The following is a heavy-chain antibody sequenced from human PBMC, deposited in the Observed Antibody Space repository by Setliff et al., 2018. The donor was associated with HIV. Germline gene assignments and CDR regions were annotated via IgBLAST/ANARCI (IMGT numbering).Heavy chain of an antibody. Sequence: SVKVSCKASGGAFSSYALSWVRQAPGQGLEWMGGIIPIFGTANYAQKFQGRVTMTEDTSTDTAYMELSSLRSEDTAVYYCAAGGYDSSGYFPPLFDYWGQGTLVTVSS. CDR2: IIPIFGTA. V-gene: IGHV1-69*06. CDR3: AAGGYDSSGYFPPLFDY. D-gene: IGHD3-22*01. CDR1: GGAFSSYA. J-gene: IGHJ4*02.